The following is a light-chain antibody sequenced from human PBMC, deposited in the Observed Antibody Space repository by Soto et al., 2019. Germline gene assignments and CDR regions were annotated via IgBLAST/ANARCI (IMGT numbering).Light chain of an antibody. V-gene: IGKV3-20*01. Sequence: ESVLTQSPGTLSLSPGERATLSCRASQSVSSNYLAWYQQKPGQAPRLLIYGASTRATGIPDRFSGGGSGTDFTLTITRLEPEDFAVYYCQYYGNSPLTFGQGTKVDIK. CDR1: QSVSSNY. CDR3: QYYGNSPLT. J-gene: IGKJ1*01. CDR2: GAS.